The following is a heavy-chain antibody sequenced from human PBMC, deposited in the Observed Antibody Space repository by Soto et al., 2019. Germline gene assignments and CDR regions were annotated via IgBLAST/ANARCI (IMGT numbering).Heavy chain of an antibody. CDR2: ISAYNGNT. V-gene: IGHV1-18*01. CDR1: GYTCTSYS. CDR3: ARNATDY. Sequence: AXVKVSYKASGYTCTSYSMPWVRQAPGQGLEWMGWISAYNGNTNYAQKLQGRVTMTTDTSTSTAYMELRSLRSDDTAVYYCARNATDYWGQGTLVTVSS. J-gene: IGHJ4*02. D-gene: IGHD2-15*01.